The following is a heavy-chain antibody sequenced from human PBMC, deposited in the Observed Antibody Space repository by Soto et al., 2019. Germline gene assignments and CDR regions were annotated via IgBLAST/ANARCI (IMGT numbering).Heavy chain of an antibody. Sequence: PGGSLRLSCAASGLPFSNYAMTWVRQAPGKGLEWVSIISASGYSAYYGGAVKGRFTTSRDNSRSTLYLQMNGLRAEDTAVYYCAKGDLPWAPFDLWRQGALVTVSS. V-gene: IGHV3-23*01. CDR1: GLPFSNYA. D-gene: IGHD3-16*01. J-gene: IGHJ4*02. CDR3: AKGDLPWAPFDL. CDR2: ISASGYSA.